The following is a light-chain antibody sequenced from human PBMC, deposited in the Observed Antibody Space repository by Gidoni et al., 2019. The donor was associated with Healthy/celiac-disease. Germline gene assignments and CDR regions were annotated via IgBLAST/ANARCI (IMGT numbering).Light chain of an antibody. V-gene: IGKV4-1*01. CDR3: QQYYSTPRT. Sequence: DIVMTQSPASLAVSLGERANINCKSSQSVLYSSNNKNYLAWYQQKPGQPPKLLIYWASTRESGVPDRFSGSGSGTDFTLTISSLQAEDVAVYYCQQYYSTPRTFGQGTKVEIK. CDR2: WAS. CDR1: QSVLYSSNNKNY. J-gene: IGKJ1*01.